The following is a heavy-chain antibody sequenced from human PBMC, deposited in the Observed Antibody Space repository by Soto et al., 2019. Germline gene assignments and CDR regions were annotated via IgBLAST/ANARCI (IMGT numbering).Heavy chain of an antibody. Sequence: QVQLVESGGGVVQPGGSLRLSCTASGFTFSDYAMHWVRQAPGKGLEWVALISYDGNDKYYADFVKGRFTVSRANSKNILYLHMNSLRPEDTAVYYCVKTKAVQLWVFDYWGQGTLVTVSS. D-gene: IGHD5-18*01. CDR3: VKTKAVQLWVFDY. J-gene: IGHJ4*02. V-gene: IGHV3-30*18. CDR1: GFTFSDYA. CDR2: ISYDGNDK.